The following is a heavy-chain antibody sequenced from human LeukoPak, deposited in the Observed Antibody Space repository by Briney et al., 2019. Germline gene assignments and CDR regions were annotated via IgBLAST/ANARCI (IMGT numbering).Heavy chain of an antibody. Sequence: GGSLRLSCAASGFTFSGYSMNWVRQAPGKGLEWVSFISSSTTYIYYVDSVKGRFTISRDNAKNSLYLQMNSLRPEDTAVYYCATSRGYTEYWGQGTLVTVSS. CDR3: ATSRGYTEY. CDR1: GFTFSGYS. V-gene: IGHV3-21*04. CDR2: ISSSTTYI. D-gene: IGHD6-25*01. J-gene: IGHJ1*01.